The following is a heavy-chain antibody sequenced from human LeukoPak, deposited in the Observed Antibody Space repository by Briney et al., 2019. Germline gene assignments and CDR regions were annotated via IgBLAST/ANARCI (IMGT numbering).Heavy chain of an antibody. CDR2: IRSKAYGGTT. Sequence: GGSLRLSCTASGFTFGDYAMSWVRQAPGKGLEWVGFIRSKAYGGTTEYAASVKGRFTISRDDSKSIAYLQMNSLKTEDTAVYYCTRGPQDIVVVPAADDYWGQGTLVTVSP. V-gene: IGHV3-49*04. J-gene: IGHJ4*02. CDR3: TRGPQDIVVVPAADDY. D-gene: IGHD2-2*01. CDR1: GFTFGDYA.